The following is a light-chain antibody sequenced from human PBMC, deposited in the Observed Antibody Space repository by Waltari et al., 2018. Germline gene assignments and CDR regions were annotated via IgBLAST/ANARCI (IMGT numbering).Light chain of an antibody. Sequence: QSVLTQPPSVSGAPGQRVTISCTGSTSDIGAGYDVHWYQQFPGTAPKLLLSTRTRTRPSGVPDRFSASKSGTSASLAIPALQTEDEADYYCQSYDSFLTTVVFGGGTRLTVL. CDR1: TSDIGAGYD. CDR2: RTR. V-gene: IGLV1-40*01. J-gene: IGLJ2*01. CDR3: QSYDSFLTTVV.